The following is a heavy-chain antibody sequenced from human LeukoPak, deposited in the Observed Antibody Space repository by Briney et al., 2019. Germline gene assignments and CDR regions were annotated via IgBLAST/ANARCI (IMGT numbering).Heavy chain of an antibody. J-gene: IGHJ4*02. CDR3: ARDLRGATAFDY. D-gene: IGHD1-26*01. Sequence: PGGSLRLSCAASGFTLDDYGMSWVRQAPGKGLEWVSGINWNGGSTGYADSVKGRFTISRDNAKNSLYLQMNSLRAEDTALYHCARDLRGATAFDYWGQGTLVTVSS. CDR2: INWNGGST. V-gene: IGHV3-20*01. CDR1: GFTLDDYG.